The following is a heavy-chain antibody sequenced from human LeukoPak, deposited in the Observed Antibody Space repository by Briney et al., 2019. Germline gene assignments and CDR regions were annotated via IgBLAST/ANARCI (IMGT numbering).Heavy chain of an antibody. D-gene: IGHD4-11*01. CDR2: IYYSGGT. Sequence: SETLSLTCTVSGGSISSSSYYWGWIRQPPGKGLEWIGSIYYSGGTYYNPSLKSRVTISVDTSKNQFSLKLSSVTAADTAVYYCASHLQYYYYYMDVWGKGTTVTVSS. V-gene: IGHV4-39*01. CDR3: ASHLQYYYYYMDV. J-gene: IGHJ6*03. CDR1: GGSISSSSYY.